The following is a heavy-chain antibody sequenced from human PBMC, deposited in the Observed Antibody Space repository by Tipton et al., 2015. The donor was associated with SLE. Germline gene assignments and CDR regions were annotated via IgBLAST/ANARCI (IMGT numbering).Heavy chain of an antibody. V-gene: IGHV4-59*01. CDR2: IFYSGST. J-gene: IGHJ3*02. CDR1: GGSISRYY. D-gene: IGHD3-3*01. Sequence: TLSLTCTVSGGSISRYYWNWIRQPPGKGLEWIGYIFYSGSTNYSPSLRSRVTISVDTSKNQFSLKLTSVTAADTAVYYCAVNYYWRGYFDDAFDIWGQGTTVTVSS. CDR3: AVNYYWRGYFDDAFDI.